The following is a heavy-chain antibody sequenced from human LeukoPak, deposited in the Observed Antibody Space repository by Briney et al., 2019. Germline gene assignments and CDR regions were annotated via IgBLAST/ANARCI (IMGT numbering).Heavy chain of an antibody. J-gene: IGHJ4*02. CDR3: ASQYYYDSSGYPKPDY. V-gene: IGHV4-30-2*01. D-gene: IGHD3-22*01. CDR1: GGSISSGGYS. CDR2: IYHSGST. Sequence: SETLSLTCAVSGGSISSGGYSWSWIRQPPGKGLEWIGYIYHSGSTYYNPSLKSRVTISVDRSKNQFSLKLSSVTAADTAVYYCASQYYYDSSGYPKPDYWGQGTLVTVSS.